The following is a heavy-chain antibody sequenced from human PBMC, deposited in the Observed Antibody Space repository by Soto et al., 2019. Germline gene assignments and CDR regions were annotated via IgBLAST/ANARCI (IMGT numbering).Heavy chain of an antibody. D-gene: IGHD6-19*01. CDR2: ISAYNGNT. J-gene: IGHJ3*02. CDR3: ARDRAVLDAFDI. CDR1: GYTFTSYG. V-gene: IGHV1-18*01. Sequence: ASVKVSCKASGYTFTSYGISWVRQAPGQGLEWMGWISAYNGNTNYAQKLQGRVTMTTDTSTSTAYMELRSLRSDDTAVYYCARDRAVLDAFDIWGQGPMVTVSS.